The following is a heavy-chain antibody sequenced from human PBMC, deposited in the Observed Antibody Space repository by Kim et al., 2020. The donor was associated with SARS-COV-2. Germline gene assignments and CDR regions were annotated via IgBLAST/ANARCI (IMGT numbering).Heavy chain of an antibody. CDR2: IYTSGST. J-gene: IGHJ6*02. D-gene: IGHD6-19*01. V-gene: IGHV4-4*07. Sequence: SETLSLTCTVSGGSISSYYWSWIRQPAGKGLEWIGRIYTSGSTNYNPSLKSRVTMSVDTSKNQFSLKLSSVTAADTAVYYCARELSSSGIAVAGYYYYYYGMDVWGQGTTVTVSS. CDR1: GGSISSYY. CDR3: ARELSSSGIAVAGYYYYYYGMDV.